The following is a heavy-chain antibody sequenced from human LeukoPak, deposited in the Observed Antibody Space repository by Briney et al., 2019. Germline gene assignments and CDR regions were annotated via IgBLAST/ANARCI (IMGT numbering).Heavy chain of an antibody. CDR1: GFTFSSYA. CDR2: ISYDGSNK. CDR3: AKDRSDTSMVYNFDH. J-gene: IGHJ4*02. Sequence: PGRSLRLSCAASGFTFSSYAMHWVRQAPGKGLEWVAVISYDGSNKYYADSVKGRFTISRDNSKNTLYLQMNSLRAGDTAVYYCAKDRSDTSMVYNFDHWGQGTLVTVSS. D-gene: IGHD5-18*01. V-gene: IGHV3-30-3*01.